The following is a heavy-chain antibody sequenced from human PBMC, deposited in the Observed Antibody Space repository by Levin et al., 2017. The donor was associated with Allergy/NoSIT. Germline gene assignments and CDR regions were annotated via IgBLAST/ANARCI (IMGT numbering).Heavy chain of an antibody. V-gene: IGHV3-53*01. CDR1: GFTVSYNY. J-gene: IGHJ4*02. D-gene: IGHD2-15*01. CDR3: TRDSGGGSFDFD. CDR2: MYIGGGT. Sequence: QAGGSLRLSCVASGFTVSYNYMSWVRQAPGKGLEWVSTMYIGGGTEYSNSVKGRFTISRDTSKNTLYLQMSSLRAEDTAVYYCTRDSGGGSFDFDWGRGTLVTVSS.